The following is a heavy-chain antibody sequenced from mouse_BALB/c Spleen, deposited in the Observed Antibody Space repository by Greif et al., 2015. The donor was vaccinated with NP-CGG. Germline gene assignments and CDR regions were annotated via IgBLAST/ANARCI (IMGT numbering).Heavy chain of an antibody. CDR2: IYPGSGNT. Sequence: VQLQQSGPELVKPGASVKISCKASGYTFTDYYINWVKQKPGQGLEWIGWIYPGSGNTKYNEKFKGKATLTVDTSSSTAYMQLSSLRSEDTAVYFCARRTGTEAMDYWGQGTSVTVSS. CDR1: GYTFTDYY. J-gene: IGHJ4*01. CDR3: ARRTGTEAMDY. D-gene: IGHD4-1*01. V-gene: IGHV1-84*02.